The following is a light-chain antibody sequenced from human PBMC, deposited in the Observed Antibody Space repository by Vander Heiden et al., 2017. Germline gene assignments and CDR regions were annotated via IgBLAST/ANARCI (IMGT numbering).Light chain of an antibody. CDR3: AAWDDNLSGPL. V-gene: IGLV1-47*01. J-gene: IGLJ2*01. CDR2: RSN. CDR1: SSNIGINY. Sequence: QSVLTQPPSASATPGQRVTISCSGSSSNIGINYVYWYQQLPGTAPKLLIYRSNQRPSGVSDRFSGSKSGTSASLAISGLRSEDEADYYCAAWDDNLSGPLFGGGTKLTLL.